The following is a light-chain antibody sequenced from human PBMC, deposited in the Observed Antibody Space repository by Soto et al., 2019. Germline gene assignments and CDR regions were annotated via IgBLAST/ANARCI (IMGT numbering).Light chain of an antibody. J-gene: IGKJ4*01. V-gene: IGKV3-15*01. Sequence: EIVMTQSPATLSVSPGERATLSCRASQSISNNLAWYQQKPGQSPRLLIYGASTRATSGPARFSGSGSGTEFTLTISSLQSEDFAVYYRQQYDNWPLTFGGGTKVDIK. CDR1: QSISNN. CDR2: GAS. CDR3: QQYDNWPLT.